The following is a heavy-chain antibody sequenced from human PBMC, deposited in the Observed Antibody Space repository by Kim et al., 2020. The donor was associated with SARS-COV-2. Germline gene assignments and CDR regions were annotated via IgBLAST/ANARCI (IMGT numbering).Heavy chain of an antibody. J-gene: IGHJ4*02. CDR1: GGSISSSSYY. CDR2: IYYSGST. CDR3: ARHGSYSSSWSLGL. D-gene: IGHD6-13*01. V-gene: IGHV4-39*01. Sequence: SETLSLTCTVSGGSISSSSYYWGWIRQPPGKGLEWIGSIYYSGSTYYNPSLKSRVTISVDTSKNQFSLKLSSVTAADTAVYYCARHGSYSSSWSLGLWGQGTLRTVSS.